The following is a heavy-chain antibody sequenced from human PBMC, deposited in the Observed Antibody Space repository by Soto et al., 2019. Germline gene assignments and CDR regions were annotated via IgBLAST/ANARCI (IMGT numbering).Heavy chain of an antibody. CDR3: AKALYDYYYYYGMDV. J-gene: IGHJ6*02. V-gene: IGHV3-23*01. CDR2: ISGSGGST. Sequence: GGSLRLSCAASGFTFSSYAMSWVRQAPGKGLEWVSAISGSGGSTYYADSVKGRFTISRDNSKNTLYLQMNSLRAEDTAVYYCAKALYDYYYYYGMDVWGQGTTVTVSS. D-gene: IGHD3-16*01. CDR1: GFTFSSYA.